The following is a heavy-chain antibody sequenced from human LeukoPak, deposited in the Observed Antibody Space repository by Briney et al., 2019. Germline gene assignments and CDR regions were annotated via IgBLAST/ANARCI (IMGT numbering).Heavy chain of an antibody. CDR2: IKQGGSEK. Sequence: PGGSLRLSCAASGFTFNSFWMSWVRQAPGKGLEWVANIKQGGSEKYCVDSVRGRFTISRDNAKNSLYLQMNSLRAEDTAVYYCARGSRYCSSTSCYSFDYWGQGTLVTVSS. D-gene: IGHD2-2*02. V-gene: IGHV3-7*01. CDR3: ARGSRYCSSTSCYSFDY. CDR1: GFTFNSFW. J-gene: IGHJ4*02.